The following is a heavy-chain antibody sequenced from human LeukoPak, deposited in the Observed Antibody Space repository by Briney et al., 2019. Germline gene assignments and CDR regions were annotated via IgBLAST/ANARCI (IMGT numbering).Heavy chain of an antibody. D-gene: IGHD1-26*01. CDR3: AKDLGWELPAEAY. J-gene: IGHJ4*02. V-gene: IGHV3-23*01. Sequence: GGSLRLSCVASGLTFKNYVMNWVRQAPGKGLEWLATIYGSGVSISYADSVKGRFTISRDNSNNTLYLQTNSLRAEDTAMYYCAKDLGWELPAEAYWGQGILVTVSS. CDR2: IYGSGVSI. CDR1: GLTFKNYV.